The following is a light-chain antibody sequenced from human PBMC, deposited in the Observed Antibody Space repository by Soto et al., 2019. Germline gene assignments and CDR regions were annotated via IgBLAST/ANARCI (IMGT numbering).Light chain of an antibody. V-gene: IGKV4-1*01. CDR2: WAS. Sequence: DIVMTQSPDSLAVSLGERVTINCKSSQSVLYSSNNKNYLAWYQQKPGQPPKLLIYWASTRESGVPDRFSGSGSGTDFTLTITSLQAEDVAVYYCQQYYGNPPTFGPGTKVDIK. CDR1: QSVLYSSNNKNY. J-gene: IGKJ3*01. CDR3: QQYYGNPPT.